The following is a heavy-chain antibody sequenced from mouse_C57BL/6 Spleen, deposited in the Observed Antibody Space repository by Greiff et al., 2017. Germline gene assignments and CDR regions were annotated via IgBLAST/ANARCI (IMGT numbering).Heavy chain of an antibody. CDR3: ARSPSTMIKEAWFAY. CDR2: IDPSDSYT. Sequence: QVQLQQPGAELVKPGASVKLSCKASGYTFTSYWMQWVKQRPGQGLEWIGEIDPSDSYTNYNQKFKGKATLTVDTSSSTAYMQLSSLTSEDSAVYYCARSPSTMIKEAWFAYWGQGTLVTVSA. D-gene: IGHD2-4*01. V-gene: IGHV1-50*01. J-gene: IGHJ3*01. CDR1: GYTFTSYW.